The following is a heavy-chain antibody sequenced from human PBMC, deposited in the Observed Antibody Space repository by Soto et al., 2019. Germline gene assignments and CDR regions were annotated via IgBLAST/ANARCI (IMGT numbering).Heavy chain of an antibody. CDR1: GGSISSYY. D-gene: IGHD2-2*02. CDR3: ARRRCSSTSCSTYNWFDP. J-gene: IGHJ5*02. Sequence: SETLSLTCTVSGGSISSYYWSWIRQPPGKGLEWIGYIYYSGSTNYNPSLKSRVTISVDTSKNQFSLKLSSVTAADTAVYYCARRRCSSTSCSTYNWFDPWGQGTLVT. V-gene: IGHV4-59*08. CDR2: IYYSGST.